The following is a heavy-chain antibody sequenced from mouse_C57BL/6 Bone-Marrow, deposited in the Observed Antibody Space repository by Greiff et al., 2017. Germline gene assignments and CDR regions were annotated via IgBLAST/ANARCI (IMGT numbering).Heavy chain of an antibody. Sequence: QVQLQQSGPELVKPGASVKLSCKASGYTFTSYEINWVKQRPGQGLEWIGWIYPSDGSTKYNEKFKGKATLTVDTASSTAYMELHSLTSVDSAVYCCASDGVLWLPRGGYYYAIDYWGQGTSVTVSS. V-gene: IGHV1-85*01. J-gene: IGHJ4*01. D-gene: IGHD2-2*01. CDR3: ASDGVLWLPRGGYYYAIDY. CDR1: GYTFTSYE. CDR2: IYPSDGST.